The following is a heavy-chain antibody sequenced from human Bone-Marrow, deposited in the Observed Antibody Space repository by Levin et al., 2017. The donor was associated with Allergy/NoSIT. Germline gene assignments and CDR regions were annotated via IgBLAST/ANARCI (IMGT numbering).Heavy chain of an antibody. J-gene: IGHJ2*01. CDR2: ITAGDAST. Sequence: GGSLRLSCAASGFTFSSSAMSWVRQAPGKGLEWVSSITAGDASTHYTDSVKGRLTVSRDNSKNTLYLQMNSLRAEDTALYYCARAGELDYADWFFDLWGRGTLVTVSS. D-gene: IGHD1-26*01. CDR3: ARAGELDYADWFFDL. V-gene: IGHV3-23*01. CDR1: GFTFSSSA.